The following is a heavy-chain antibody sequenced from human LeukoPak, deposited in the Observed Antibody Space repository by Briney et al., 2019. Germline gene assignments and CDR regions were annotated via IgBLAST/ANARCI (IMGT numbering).Heavy chain of an antibody. Sequence: GGSLTLSCAASGFTFSSYAMSWVRQAPGKGLEWVSAISGSGGSTYYADSVKGRFTISRDNSKNTLYLQMNSLRAEDTAVYYCAEVGYLGYCSSTSCYLRYWGQGTLVTVSS. CDR1: GFTFSSYA. CDR2: ISGSGGST. D-gene: IGHD2-2*01. V-gene: IGHV3-23*01. J-gene: IGHJ4*02. CDR3: AEVGYLGYCSSTSCYLRY.